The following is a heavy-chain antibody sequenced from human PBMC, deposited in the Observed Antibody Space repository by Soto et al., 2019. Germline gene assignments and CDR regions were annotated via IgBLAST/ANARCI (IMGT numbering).Heavy chain of an antibody. Sequence: LSLTCAVSGYSISSGYYWGWIRQPPGKGLEWIGSIYHSGSTYYNPSLKSRVTISVDTSKNQFSLKLSSVTAADTAVYYCARDPHPKSYYGSGTIHYYYYGMDVWGQGTTVTVSS. J-gene: IGHJ6*02. D-gene: IGHD3-10*01. CDR1: GYSISSGYY. V-gene: IGHV4-38-2*02. CDR3: ARDPHPKSYYGSGTIHYYYYGMDV. CDR2: IYHSGST.